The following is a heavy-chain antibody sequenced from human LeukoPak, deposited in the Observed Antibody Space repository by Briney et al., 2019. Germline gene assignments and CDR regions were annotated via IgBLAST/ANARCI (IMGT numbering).Heavy chain of an antibody. CDR3: ARLGYGGNSPDVAFDI. CDR2: IYYSGST. Sequence: SETLSLTCTVAGGSISSYYWSWIRQPPGKGLEWSGYIYYSGSTNYNPSLKSRVTISVDTSKNQFSLKLSSVTAADTAVYYCARLGYGGNSPDVAFDIWGQGTMVTVPS. CDR1: GGSISSYY. V-gene: IGHV4-59*01. D-gene: IGHD4-23*01. J-gene: IGHJ3*02.